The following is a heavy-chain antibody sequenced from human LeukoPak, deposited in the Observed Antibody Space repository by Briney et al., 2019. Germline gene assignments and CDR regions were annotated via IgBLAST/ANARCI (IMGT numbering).Heavy chain of an antibody. Sequence: PAGSLRLSCAASGFTFSSYGMHWVRQAPGKGLEWVAVISYDGSNKYYTDSVKGRFTISRDNSKNTLYLQMNSLRAEDTAVYYCAKDTLSGSYSNWFDPWGQGTLVTVSS. CDR3: AKDTLSGSYSNWFDP. J-gene: IGHJ5*02. CDR1: GFTFSSYG. CDR2: ISYDGSNK. V-gene: IGHV3-30*18. D-gene: IGHD1-26*01.